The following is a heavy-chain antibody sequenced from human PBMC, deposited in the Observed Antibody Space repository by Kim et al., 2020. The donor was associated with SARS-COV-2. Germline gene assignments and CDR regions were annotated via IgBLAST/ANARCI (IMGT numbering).Heavy chain of an antibody. CDR3: AAYIEGRGGSGS. J-gene: IGHJ5*02. V-gene: IGHV4-59*01. CDR1: GASIRGYH. D-gene: IGHD3-10*01. Sequence: SETLSLTCSVSGASIRGYHWGWIRQPPRKGLEWIGHVHDTVTTKYDPSFKSRVTISADFSKNQFSLRLTSVTVAATAVYYCAAYIEGRGGSGSWGQGPLV. CDR2: VHDTVTT.